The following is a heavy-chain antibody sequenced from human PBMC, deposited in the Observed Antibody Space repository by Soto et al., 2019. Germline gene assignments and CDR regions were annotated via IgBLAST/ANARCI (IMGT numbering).Heavy chain of an antibody. CDR3: ARDNSGSFSIDH. V-gene: IGHV3-48*04. D-gene: IGHD1-26*01. Sequence: ESGGGLVQSGGSLRLTCAASGFTFNKYTMNWVRQAPGKGLEWLSYISGGGGTMFYADSVKGRVTISRDNAKNSLYLQMDSLRAKDTAVYYCARDNSGSFSIDHWGQVTLVTVSS. J-gene: IGHJ4*02. CDR1: GFTFNKYT. CDR2: ISGGGGTM.